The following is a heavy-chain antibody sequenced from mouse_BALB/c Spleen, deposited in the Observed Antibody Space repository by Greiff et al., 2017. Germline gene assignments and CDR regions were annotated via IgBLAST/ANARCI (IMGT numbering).Heavy chain of an antibody. J-gene: IGHJ2*01. CDR1: GYSITSDYA. Sequence: EVQLQESGPGLVKPSQSLSLTCTVTGYSITSDYAWNWIRQFPGNKLEWMGYISYSGSTSYNPSLNSRISITRDTSKNQFFLQLNSVTTEDTATYYCARGSWYGNYWGQGTTLTVSS. D-gene: IGHD2-10*02. CDR2: ISYSGST. CDR3: ARGSWYGNY. V-gene: IGHV3-2*02.